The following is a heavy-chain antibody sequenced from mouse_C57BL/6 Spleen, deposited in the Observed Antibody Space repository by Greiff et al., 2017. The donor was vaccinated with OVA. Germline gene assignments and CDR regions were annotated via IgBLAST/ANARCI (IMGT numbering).Heavy chain of an antibody. J-gene: IGHJ3*01. V-gene: IGHV1-80*01. D-gene: IGHD2-4*01. CDR3: ARYDDYDAWFAY. CDR1: GYAFSSYW. CDR2: IYPGDGDT. Sequence: QVQLKQSGAELVKPGASVKISCKASGYAFSSYWMNWVKQRPGKGLEWIGQIYPGDGDTNYNGKFKGKATLTADKSSSTAYMQLSSLTSEDSAVYFCARYDDYDAWFAYWGQGTLVTVSA.